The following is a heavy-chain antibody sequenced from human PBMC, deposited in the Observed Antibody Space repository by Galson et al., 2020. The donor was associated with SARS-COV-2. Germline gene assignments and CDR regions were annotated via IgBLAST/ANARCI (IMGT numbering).Heavy chain of an antibody. J-gene: IGHJ4*02. D-gene: IGHD1-1*01. Sequence: SETLSLTCTVSGGFISRYYWSWIRQPPGKGLEWIGYIYYSGSPNYNPSLKSRVTISVDTSKNQFSLKLSSVTAADTAVYYCARHPDFGTGILAYWGQGTLVTVSS. CDR1: GGFISRYY. CDR3: ARHPDFGTGILAY. CDR2: IYYSGSP. V-gene: IGHV4-59*08.